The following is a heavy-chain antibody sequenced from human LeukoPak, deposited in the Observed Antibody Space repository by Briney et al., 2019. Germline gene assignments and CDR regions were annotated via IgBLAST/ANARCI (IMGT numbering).Heavy chain of an antibody. D-gene: IGHD1-26*01. CDR3: VRDLGGRSGH. CDR2: INEDGSTT. V-gene: IGHV3-74*01. J-gene: IGHJ4*02. CDR1: GLTFSSHW. Sequence: GGSLRLSCAASGLTFSSHWMHWVRQAPGKGLVWVSRINEDGSTTNYADSVKGRSTIFRDNAKNTLYLQMNSLRAEDTAVYYCVRDLGGRSGHWGQGTLVTVSS.